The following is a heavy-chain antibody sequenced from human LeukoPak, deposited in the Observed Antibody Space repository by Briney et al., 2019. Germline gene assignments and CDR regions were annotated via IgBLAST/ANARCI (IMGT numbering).Heavy chain of an antibody. Sequence: ASVKVSCKASGYTFTGYYMHWVRQAPGQGLEWMGWINPNSGGTNYAQKFQGRVTMTRDTSISTAYMELSRLRSDDTAVYYCARETYYDSSGYYYLFDYWGQGTLVTVSS. CDR1: GYTFTGYY. CDR3: ARETYYDSSGYYYLFDY. V-gene: IGHV1-2*02. J-gene: IGHJ4*02. CDR2: INPNSGGT. D-gene: IGHD3-22*01.